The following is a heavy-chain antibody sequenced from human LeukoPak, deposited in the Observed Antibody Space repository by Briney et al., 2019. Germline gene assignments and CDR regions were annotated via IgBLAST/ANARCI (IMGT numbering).Heavy chain of an antibody. V-gene: IGHV5-51*01. CDR1: GYSFTSYW. Sequence: GESLKISCKGSGYSFTSYWIGWARQMPGKGLEWMGIIYPGGSDTRYSPSFQGQVTISADKSISTACLQWSSLKASDTAMYYCARTNADDFWSGYYLGWFDPWGQGTLVTVSS. D-gene: IGHD3-3*01. CDR3: ARTNADDFWSGYYLGWFDP. CDR2: IYPGGSDT. J-gene: IGHJ5*02.